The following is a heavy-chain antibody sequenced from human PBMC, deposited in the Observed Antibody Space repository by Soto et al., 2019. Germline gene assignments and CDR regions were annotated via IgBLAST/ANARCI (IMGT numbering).Heavy chain of an antibody. J-gene: IGHJ4*02. V-gene: IGHV1-69*08. D-gene: IGHD3-10*01. Sequence: QVQLVQSGAEVKKPGSSVKVSCKASGGTFSSYTVSWVRQAPGQGLEWMGRIVPILGVPNSAQRFQGRFTITADKGRSTAYMELSTLRSEDTAVYYCARDRYAYGSGRTIDYWGQGTLVTVSS. CDR1: GGTFSSYT. CDR3: ARDRYAYGSGRTIDY. CDR2: IVPILGVP.